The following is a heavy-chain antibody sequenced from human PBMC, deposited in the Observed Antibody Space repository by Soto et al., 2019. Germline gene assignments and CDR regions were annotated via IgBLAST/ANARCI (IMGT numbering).Heavy chain of an antibody. CDR3: EGSWT. D-gene: IGHD5-12*01. CDR2: ISGRDDTT. CDR1: GFSVRGYG. Sequence: VQLVESGGDLTQPGGSLRLSCAASGFSVRGYGMSWVRQAPGKALEWVSGISGRDDTTYYIDSVRGRFTISKDTSKNTLYLQMNSLRVEDTAVYYCEGSWTWGQGTMVTVSS. V-gene: IGHV3-23*04. J-gene: IGHJ3*01.